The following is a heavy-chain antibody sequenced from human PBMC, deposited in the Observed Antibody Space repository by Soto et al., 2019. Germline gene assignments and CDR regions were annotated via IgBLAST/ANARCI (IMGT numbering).Heavy chain of an antibody. CDR3: SRETLWFGESPKS. V-gene: IGHV3-74*01. CDR1: GFPLGSTW. Sequence: EVQLVESGGGSVQRGGPWGISWEPPGFPLGSTWMDWVGQTQGRGLVWVSRINGDGSRTTYADFVKGRFTISRDNAQNTLYLQMNSLRADDTAVYYCSRETLWFGESPKSGGQGTLVTVSS. CDR2: INGDGSRT. D-gene: IGHD3-10*01. J-gene: IGHJ4*02.